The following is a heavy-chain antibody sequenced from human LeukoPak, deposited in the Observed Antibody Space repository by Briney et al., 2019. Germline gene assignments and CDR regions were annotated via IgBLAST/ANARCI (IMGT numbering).Heavy chain of an antibody. V-gene: IGHV6-1*01. CDR2: TYYRSKWYN. CDR1: GDSVSSNSAA. J-gene: IGHJ6*03. CDR3: ARARGERLDYYYYYMDV. Sequence: SQTLSLTCAISGDSVSSNSAAWNWIRQSPSRGFEWLGRTYYRSKWYNDYAVSVKSRITINPDTSKNQFSLQLNSVTPEDTAVYYCARARGERLDYYYYYMDVWGKGTTVTVSS. D-gene: IGHD3-16*01.